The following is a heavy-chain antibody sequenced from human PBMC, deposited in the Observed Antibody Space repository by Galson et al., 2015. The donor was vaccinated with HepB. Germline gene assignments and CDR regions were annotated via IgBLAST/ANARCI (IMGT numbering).Heavy chain of an antibody. D-gene: IGHD5-18*01. CDR2: ISGNGDST. CDR1: GFAFDTHA. V-gene: IGHV3-23*01. Sequence: SLRLSCAASGFAFDTHAMSWVRQAPGRGLEWISGISGNGDSTFYADSVEGRFTVSRDNSNNMLYLQMKSLRAEDAGLFFCAKGYGLFDSWGQGILVTVSS. CDR3: AKGYGLFDS. J-gene: IGHJ5*01.